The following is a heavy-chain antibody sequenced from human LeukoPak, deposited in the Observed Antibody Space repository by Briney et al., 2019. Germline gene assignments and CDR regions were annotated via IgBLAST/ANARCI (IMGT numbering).Heavy chain of an antibody. J-gene: IGHJ3*02. Sequence: PSETLSLTCTVSGGSISSYYWSWIRQPPGKGLEWIGYIYYSGSTNYNPSLKSRVTISVDTSKNQFSLKLSSVTAADTAVYYRARNYYDSSGYLPGAFDIWGQGTMVTVSS. D-gene: IGHD3-22*01. CDR2: IYYSGST. CDR1: GGSISSYY. V-gene: IGHV4-59*01. CDR3: ARNYYDSSGYLPGAFDI.